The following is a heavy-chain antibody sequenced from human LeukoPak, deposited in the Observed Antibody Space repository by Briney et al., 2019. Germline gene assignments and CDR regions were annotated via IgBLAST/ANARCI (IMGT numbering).Heavy chain of an antibody. Sequence: GGSLRLSCAASGFTSSTYAMHWVRQAPGKGLEWVGVISYDGNNKYYADSVKGRFTISRDNSKNTLYLQMNSLRAEDTAIYYCAKDRGVVVGHNLEDAFNIWGQGTMVIVSS. J-gene: IGHJ3*02. V-gene: IGHV3-30-3*01. CDR1: GFTSSTYA. D-gene: IGHD2-15*01. CDR2: ISYDGNNK. CDR3: AKDRGVVVGHNLEDAFNI.